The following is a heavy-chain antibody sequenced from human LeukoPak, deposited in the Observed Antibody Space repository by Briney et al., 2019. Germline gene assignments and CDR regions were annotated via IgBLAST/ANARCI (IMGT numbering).Heavy chain of an antibody. CDR3: ARELIVVVPAAKGGYNWFDP. CDR2: IYYSGST. CDR1: GGSISSGGYY. V-gene: IGHV4-31*03. D-gene: IGHD2-2*01. J-gene: IGHJ5*02. Sequence: SQTLSLTCTVSGGSISSGGYYWSWIRQHPGKGLEWIGYIYYSGSTYYNPSLKSRVTISADTSKNQFSLKLSSVTAADTAVYYCARELIVVVPAAKGGYNWFDPWGQGTLVTVSS.